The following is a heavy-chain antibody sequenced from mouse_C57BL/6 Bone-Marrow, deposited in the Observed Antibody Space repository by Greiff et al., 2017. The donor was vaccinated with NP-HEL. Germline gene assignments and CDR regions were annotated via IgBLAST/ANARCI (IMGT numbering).Heavy chain of an antibody. CDR3: ARHYGTSFDY. Sequence: VQLQQSGAELVKPGASVKLSCKASGYTFTSYWMHWVKQRPGQGLEWIGMIHPNSGSTNYNEKFKSKATLTVDKSSSTAYMQLSCLTSEDSAVDYCARHYGTSFDYGVQGTTLTVSA. CDR2: IHPNSGST. D-gene: IGHD1-1*01. CDR1: GYTFTSYW. J-gene: IGHJ2*01. V-gene: IGHV1-64*01.